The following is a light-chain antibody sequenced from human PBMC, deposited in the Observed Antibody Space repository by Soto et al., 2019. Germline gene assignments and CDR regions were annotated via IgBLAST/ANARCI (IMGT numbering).Light chain of an antibody. J-gene: IGKJ1*01. CDR2: LGS. CDR3: MQALQTRT. Sequence: IVMTQSPLSLPVNPGEPASISCRSSQNLLHSNGYNYLDWYLQKPGQSPQLLIYLGSYRASGVPDRFSGSGSGTDFTLKISRVEAEDVGVYYCMQALQTRTFGQGTKVDIK. V-gene: IGKV2-28*01. CDR1: QNLLHSNGYNY.